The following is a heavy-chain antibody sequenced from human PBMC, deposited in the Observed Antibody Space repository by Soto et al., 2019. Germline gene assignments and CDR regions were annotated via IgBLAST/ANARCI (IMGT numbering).Heavy chain of an antibody. Sequence: ASVKVSCKASGYTFTSYAMHWVRQAPGQRLEWMGWINAGNGNTKYSQKFQGRVTITRDTSASTAYMELSSLRSEDTAVYYCARAWSWNEVPFDYWRQGTLVTVSS. CDR2: INAGNGNT. D-gene: IGHD1-1*01. CDR1: GYTFTSYA. CDR3: ARAWSWNEVPFDY. V-gene: IGHV1-3*01. J-gene: IGHJ4*02.